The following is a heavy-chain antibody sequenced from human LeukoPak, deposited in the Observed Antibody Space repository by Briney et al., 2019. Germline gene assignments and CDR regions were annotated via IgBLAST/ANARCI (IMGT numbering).Heavy chain of an antibody. J-gene: IGHJ4*02. V-gene: IGHV4-4*07. CDR3: ASHYYDSSGLVDY. D-gene: IGHD3-22*01. Sequence: SETLSLTCTVSGGSISSYYWSWIRQPAGKGLEWIGRISTSGSTNYSPSLKSRVTLSVDTSKNQFSLKLSSVTAADTAVYYCASHYYDSSGLVDYWGQGTLVTVSS. CDR2: ISTSGST. CDR1: GGSISSYY.